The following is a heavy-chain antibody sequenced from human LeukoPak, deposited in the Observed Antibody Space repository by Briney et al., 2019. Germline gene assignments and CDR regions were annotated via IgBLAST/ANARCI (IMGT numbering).Heavy chain of an antibody. CDR1: GFSLSTSGMC. CDR2: IDCDDDK. J-gene: IGHJ3*01. CDR3: ARTLPEWDDAFDV. V-gene: IGHV2-70*11. D-gene: IGHD1-26*01. Sequence: SGPALVKPTQTLTLTCTFSGFSLSTSGMCVSWIRQPPGKALEWLARIDCDDDKYYSTCLETRPTNSKDTSRNQVVLTMTNMDPVDTATYYCARTLPEWDDAFDVWGQGTMVTVSS.